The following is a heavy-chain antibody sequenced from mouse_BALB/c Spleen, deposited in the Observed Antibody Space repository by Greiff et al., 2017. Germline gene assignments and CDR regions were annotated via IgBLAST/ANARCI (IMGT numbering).Heavy chain of an antibody. D-gene: IGHD1-1*02. Sequence: EVMLVESGGGLVKPGGSLKLSCAASGFTFSSYAMSWVRQTPEKRLEWVASISSGGSTYYPDSVKGRFTISRDNARNILYLQMSSLRSEDTAMYYCARGGFYGPLDYWGQGTTLTVSS. CDR1: GFTFSSYA. CDR3: ARGGFYGPLDY. J-gene: IGHJ2*01. CDR2: ISSGGST. V-gene: IGHV5-6-5*01.